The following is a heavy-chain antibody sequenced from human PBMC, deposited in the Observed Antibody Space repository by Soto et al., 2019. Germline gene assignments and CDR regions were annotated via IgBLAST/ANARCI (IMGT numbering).Heavy chain of an antibody. CDR1: GGTFSSYA. CDR2: IIPIFGTA. Sequence: QVQLVQSGAEVKKPGSSVKVSCKASGGTFSSYAISWVRQAPGQGLEWMGGIIPIFGTANYAQKFQGRVTITADASTRTAYMELSSMRSEATAVYYCASDPHYYDSSGRDYFDYWGQGTLVTVS. V-gene: IGHV1-69*12. CDR3: ASDPHYYDSSGRDYFDY. J-gene: IGHJ4*02. D-gene: IGHD3-22*01.